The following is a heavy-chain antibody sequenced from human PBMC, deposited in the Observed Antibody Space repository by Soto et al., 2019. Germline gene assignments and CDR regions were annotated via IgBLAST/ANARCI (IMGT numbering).Heavy chain of an antibody. Sequence: EVQLVESGGDLVKPGGSLRLSCAASGFTFSNTWMNWVRQAPGKGLEWVGLIKSQTDDGTTDYAPPVKGRFIISRDDSENTLYLQMNNLNTDDTAVYYCTTNRDYWGRGTLVTVSS. CDR3: TTNRDY. CDR2: IKSQTDDGTT. CDR1: GFTFSNTW. V-gene: IGHV3-15*01. J-gene: IGHJ4*02.